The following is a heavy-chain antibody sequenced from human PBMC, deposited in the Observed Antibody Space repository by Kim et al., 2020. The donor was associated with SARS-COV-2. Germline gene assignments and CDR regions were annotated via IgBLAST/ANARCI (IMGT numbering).Heavy chain of an antibody. Sequence: ASVKVSCKASGYTFTSYAMNWVRQAPGQGLEGMGWINTNTGNPTYAQGFTGRFVFSLDNSVSTAYLQISSLKAEDTAVYYCASPVGKLASGNGRYFDWLSYYYGRDVWGQGTTVTVSS. CDR3: ASPVGKLASGNGRYFDWLSYYYGRDV. J-gene: IGHJ6*02. CDR2: INTNTGNP. D-gene: IGHD3-9*01. V-gene: IGHV7-4-1*02. CDR1: GYTFTSYA.